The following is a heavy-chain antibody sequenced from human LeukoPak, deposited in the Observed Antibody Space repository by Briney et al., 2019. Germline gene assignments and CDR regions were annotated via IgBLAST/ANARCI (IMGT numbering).Heavy chain of an antibody. CDR2: INPNSGGT. J-gene: IGHJ6*03. V-gene: IGHV1-2*02. CDR3: ARSARHCNNGVCFTDYYIDL. Sequence: ASVKVSCKASGYTFTIYYMHWVRQAPGQGLEWMGWINPNSGGTNYPQKFQGRVTMTRDTSISTAYMEMSSLTSDDTAVYYCARSARHCNNGVCFTDYYIDLWGKGTTVIVSS. CDR1: GYTFTIYY. D-gene: IGHD2-8*01.